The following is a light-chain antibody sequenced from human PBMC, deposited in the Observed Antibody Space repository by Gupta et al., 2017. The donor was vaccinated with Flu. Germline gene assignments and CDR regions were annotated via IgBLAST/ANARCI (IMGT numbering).Light chain of an antibody. V-gene: IGLV3-1*01. J-gene: IGLJ1*01. CDR1: KLGDKY. CDR2: QDY. Sequence: SYELTQPPSVSVSPGQTATITCSGDKLGDKYACWYQQKPGQSPVLVIYQDYKRPSGIPERFSGSSAGNTATLTISGTQAMDEADYYCQAGDRGTYVFGTGTKVTVL. CDR3: QAGDRGTYV.